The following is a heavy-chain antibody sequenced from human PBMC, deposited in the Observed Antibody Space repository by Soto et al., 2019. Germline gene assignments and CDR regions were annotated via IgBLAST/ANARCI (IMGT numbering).Heavy chain of an antibody. V-gene: IGHV3-53*01. J-gene: IGHJ2*01. CDR2: IYSGGST. CDR3: ARTIAAAGGRRYFDL. Sequence: GGFLRLSCAASGFTVSSNYMSWVRQAPGKGLEWVSVIYSGGSTNYADSVKGRFTISRDNAKNSLYLQMNSLRDEDTAVYHCARTIAAAGGRRYFDLWGRGTLVTVSS. CDR1: GFTVSSNY. D-gene: IGHD6-13*01.